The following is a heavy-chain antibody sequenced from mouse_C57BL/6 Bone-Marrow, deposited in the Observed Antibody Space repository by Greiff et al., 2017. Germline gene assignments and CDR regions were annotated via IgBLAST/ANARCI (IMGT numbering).Heavy chain of an antibody. CDR3: ARGYYGSSYDYARDY. J-gene: IGHJ4*01. V-gene: IGHV1-55*01. CDR2: IYPGSGST. D-gene: IGHD1-1*01. Sequence: QVQLQQPGAELVKPGASVKMSCKASGYTFTSYWITWVKQRPGQGLEWIGDIYPGSGSTNYNEKFKSKATLTVDTSSSTAYMQLSSLTSEDSAVYYCARGYYGSSYDYARDYWGQGTSVTVSS. CDR1: GYTFTSYW.